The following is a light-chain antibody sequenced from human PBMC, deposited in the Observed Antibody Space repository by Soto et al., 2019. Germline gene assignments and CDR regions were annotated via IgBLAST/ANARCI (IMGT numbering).Light chain of an antibody. CDR3: CSYAGSSYV. CDR2: DVS. J-gene: IGLJ1*01. CDR1: SSDVGGYNY. V-gene: IGLV2-11*01. Sequence: QSALTQPRSVSGSPGQSVTISCTGTSSDVGGYNYVYWYQQHPGKAPKLMIYDVSKRPSGVPDRFSGSKSGNTASLTISGLQAEDEADYYCCSYAGSSYVFGTGTKVTVL.